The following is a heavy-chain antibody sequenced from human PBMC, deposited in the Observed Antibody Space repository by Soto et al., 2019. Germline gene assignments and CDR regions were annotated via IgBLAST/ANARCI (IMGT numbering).Heavy chain of an antibody. J-gene: IGHJ4*02. V-gene: IGHV3-23*01. CDR3: AKDRVLRYFDWSSLPLDY. D-gene: IGHD3-9*01. Sequence: GGSLRLSCAASGFTFSSYAMSWVRQAPGKGLEWVSAISGSGGSTYYADSVKGRFTISRDNSKNTLYLQMNSLRAEDTAVYYCAKDRVLRYFDWSSLPLDYWGQGTLVTVSS. CDR2: ISGSGGST. CDR1: GFTFSSYA.